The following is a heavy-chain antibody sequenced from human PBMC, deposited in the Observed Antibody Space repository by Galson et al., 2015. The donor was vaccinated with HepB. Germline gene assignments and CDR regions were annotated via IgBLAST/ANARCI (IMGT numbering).Heavy chain of an antibody. D-gene: IGHD3-10*01. CDR1: GFTFSSYG. CDR2: IRYDGSNK. CDR3: ATGGSGFLHDAFDI. V-gene: IGHV3-30*02. J-gene: IGHJ3*02. Sequence: SLRLSCAASGFTFSSYGMHWVRQAPGKGLEWVAFIRYDGSNKYYADSVKGRFTISRDNSKNTLYLQMNSLRAEDTAVYYCATGGSGFLHDAFDIWGQGTMVTVSS.